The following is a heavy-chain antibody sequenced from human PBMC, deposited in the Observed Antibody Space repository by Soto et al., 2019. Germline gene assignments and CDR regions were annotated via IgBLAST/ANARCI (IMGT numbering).Heavy chain of an antibody. CDR3: GRGGHYDHGMDV. V-gene: IGHV4-61*01. Sequence: SETLSLTCTVSGGSVSSGSYYWSWIRQPPGKGLEWIGYIYYSGTTNYNPSLTSRVTISVDTSKNQFSLRLSSVTAADTAVYHCGRGGHYDHGMDVWGQGTTVTVSS. CDR1: GGSVSSGSYY. J-gene: IGHJ6*02. CDR2: IYYSGTT.